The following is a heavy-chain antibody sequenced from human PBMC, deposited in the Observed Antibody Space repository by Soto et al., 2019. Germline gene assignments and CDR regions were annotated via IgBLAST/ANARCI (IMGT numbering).Heavy chain of an antibody. D-gene: IGHD6-13*01. CDR1: GFTFSNYA. CDR3: ADGGGRSSWKNPFPP. J-gene: IGHJ5*02. V-gene: IGHV3-23*01. Sequence: EVRLLESGGGLVQPGGSLRLSCAASGFTFSNYAMTWVRQAPGKGLEWVSGISGSGSSIDYADSVKGRFTISRDNSKNRLYRKMNSLSARNPVVDYGADGGGRSSWKNPFPPWGQEPLVTVSS. CDR2: ISGSGSSI.